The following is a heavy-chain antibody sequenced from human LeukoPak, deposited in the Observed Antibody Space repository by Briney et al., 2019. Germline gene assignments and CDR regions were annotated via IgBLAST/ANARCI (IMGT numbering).Heavy chain of an antibody. V-gene: IGHV4-39*07. CDR2: IYYSGST. Sequence: PSETLSLTCTVSGGSISSSSYYWGWIRQPPGKGLEWIGSIYYSGSTNYNPSLKSRVTISVDTSKNQFSLKLSSVTAADTAVYYCARVTGFGYSYGLVRNYYYYYGMDVWGQGTTVTVSS. D-gene: IGHD5-18*01. CDR3: ARVTGFGYSYGLVRNYYYYYGMDV. CDR1: GGSISSSSYY. J-gene: IGHJ6*02.